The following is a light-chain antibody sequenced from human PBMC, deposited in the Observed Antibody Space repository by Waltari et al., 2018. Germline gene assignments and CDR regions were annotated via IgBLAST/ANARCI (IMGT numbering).Light chain of an antibody. CDR3: QQYQSSPSLT. CDR2: AAS. CDR1: QSINTY. V-gene: IGKV1-39*01. J-gene: IGKJ4*01. Sequence: DIQMTQSPSSLSASVGDRVTITCRASQSINTYLNWYQQKPGKAPKLLIYAASSLQSGLPSRFSGSGSGTDFTLTINSLQPEDVAVYYCQQYQSSPSLTFGGGTKVEI.